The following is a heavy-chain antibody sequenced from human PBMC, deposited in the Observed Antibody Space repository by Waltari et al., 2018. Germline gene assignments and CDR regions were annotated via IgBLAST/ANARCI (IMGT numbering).Heavy chain of an antibody. V-gene: IGHV3-23*01. D-gene: IGHD1-20*01. CDR2: ITVGDEK. J-gene: IGHJ4*02. Sequence: EVQVLESGGDLVKPGGSLRLSCAASGVTFSNYAINWVRLAPGTGLQWFSAITVGDEKYYADSVKGRFTISRDTSKDTVYLQMNGLRADDTAVYYCATPFYNWDDPLHSWGPGTLVTVSS. CDR1: GVTFSNYA. CDR3: ATPFYNWDDPLHS.